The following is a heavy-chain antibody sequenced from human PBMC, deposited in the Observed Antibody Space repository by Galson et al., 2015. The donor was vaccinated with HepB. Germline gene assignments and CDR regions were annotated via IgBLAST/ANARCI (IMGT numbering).Heavy chain of an antibody. J-gene: IGHJ4*02. CDR3: AGLRLAYYFDY. V-gene: IGHV3-7*03. CDR2: IKQDGSEK. CDR1: GFTFSSYW. Sequence: SLRLSCAASGFTFSSYWMNWVRQAPGKGLEWVANIKQDGSEKYYVDSVKGRFTVSRDNAKNSLYLQMNSLRAEDTAVYYCAGLRLAYYFDYWGQGTLVTVSS.